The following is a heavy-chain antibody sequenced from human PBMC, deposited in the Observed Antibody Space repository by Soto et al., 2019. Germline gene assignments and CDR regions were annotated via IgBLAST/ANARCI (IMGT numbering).Heavy chain of an antibody. J-gene: IGHJ4*02. Sequence: SETLCLTCAVYGGSFSGYYWSWIRQPPGKGLEWIGEINHSGSTNYNPSLKSRVTISVDKSKNQFSLKLSSVTAADTAVYYCARGPTYSGSYPHFDYWGQGTLVT. CDR1: GGSFSGYY. V-gene: IGHV4-34*01. CDR2: INHSGST. CDR3: ARGPTYSGSYPHFDY. D-gene: IGHD1-26*01.